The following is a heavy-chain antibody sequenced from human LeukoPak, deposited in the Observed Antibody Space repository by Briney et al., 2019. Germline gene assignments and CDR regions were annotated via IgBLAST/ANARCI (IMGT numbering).Heavy chain of an antibody. CDR1: GGSISSYY. CDR3: ARGGYSSSWSLGMDV. Sequence: SETLSLTCTVSGGSISSYYWTWIRQPPGEEVEWIGYIYYSGSTNYNPSLKSRVTISVDTSRNQLSLMLTSVTAADTAVYYCARGGYSSSWSLGMDVWGQGTTVTVSS. J-gene: IGHJ6*02. D-gene: IGHD6-13*01. V-gene: IGHV4-59*12. CDR2: IYYSGST.